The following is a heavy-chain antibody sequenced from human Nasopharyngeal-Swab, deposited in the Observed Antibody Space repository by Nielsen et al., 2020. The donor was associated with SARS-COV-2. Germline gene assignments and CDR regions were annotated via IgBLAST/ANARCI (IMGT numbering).Heavy chain of an antibody. CDR2: IYSGGST. CDR3: ARVGSGFYGMDV. CDR1: GLTVSSNY. J-gene: IGHJ6*02. D-gene: IGHD3-10*01. V-gene: IGHV3-53*04. Sequence: GESLKISCAASGLTVSSNYMSWVRQAPGKGLEWVSVIYSGGSTYYADSVKGRFTISRHNSKNTLYLQMNSLRAEDTAVYYCARVGSGFYGMDVWGQGTTVTVSS.